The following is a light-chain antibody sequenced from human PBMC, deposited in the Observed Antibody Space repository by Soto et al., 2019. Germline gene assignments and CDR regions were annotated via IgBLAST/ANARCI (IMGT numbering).Light chain of an antibody. V-gene: IGKV3-20*01. Sequence: EIVLTQSPGTLSWSPGERATLSCRSSRTISTRYLAWYQQRPGQAPRLLINRASNWATGIPDRFSGSGSGTDFTLTISRLEPADFAVYYCQHYGSSPRTFGQGTKVDIK. CDR3: QHYGSSPRT. CDR1: RTISTRY. CDR2: RAS. J-gene: IGKJ1*01.